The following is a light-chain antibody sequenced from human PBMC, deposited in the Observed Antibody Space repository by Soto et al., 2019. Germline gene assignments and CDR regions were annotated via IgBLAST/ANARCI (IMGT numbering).Light chain of an antibody. CDR3: QRYGTSPQT. V-gene: IGKV3D-20*01. CDR1: QSVSSGY. CDR2: DAS. J-gene: IGKJ1*01. Sequence: EIVLTQTPATLSLSPGERATLSCGASQSVSSGYIAWYQQKPGLAPRLLIFDASRRATGIPDRFSGSVSGTDFTLTIRRLEPEDFAVYYCQRYGTSPQTFGHGTKVEIK.